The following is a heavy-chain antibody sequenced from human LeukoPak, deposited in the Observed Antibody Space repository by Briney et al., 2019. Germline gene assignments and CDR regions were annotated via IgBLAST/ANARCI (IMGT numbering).Heavy chain of an antibody. D-gene: IGHD3-10*01. V-gene: IGHV4-59*01. CDR3: ARDSSHGSGSYNY. Sequence: SETLSLTCIVSGGSISSYYWTWIRQPPGKGLEWIGYIYYSGSTNYNPSLKSRVTISVDTSKNQFSLKLSSVTAADTAVYYCARDSSHGSGSYNYWGQGTLVTVSS. CDR2: IYYSGST. CDR1: GGSISSYY. J-gene: IGHJ4*02.